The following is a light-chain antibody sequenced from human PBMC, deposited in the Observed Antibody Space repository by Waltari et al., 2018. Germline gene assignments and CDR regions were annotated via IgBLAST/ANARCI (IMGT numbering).Light chain of an antibody. CDR1: QSVSSY. CDR3: QQRSNWPPT. J-gene: IGKJ5*01. Sequence: IVLTQLPAPLSLSPGEKATLSCRASQSVSSYFAWYQQKPGQAPRLLIYDASNRATGIPARFSGSGSGTDFTLTISSLEPEDFAVYYCQQRSNWPPTFGQGTRLEIK. CDR2: DAS. V-gene: IGKV3-11*01.